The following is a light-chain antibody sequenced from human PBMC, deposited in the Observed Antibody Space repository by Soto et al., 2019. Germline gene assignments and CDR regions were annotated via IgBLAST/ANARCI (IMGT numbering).Light chain of an antibody. Sequence: EIVLTQSPGTLSLSPGERATLSCRASQSVRSSYFAWYQQKPGQAPRLLIYDASNRATGIPARFSGSGSGTDFTLTISSLEPEDFAVYYCQQRSNWPPGTFGGGTKVDIK. CDR1: QSVRSSY. CDR2: DAS. J-gene: IGKJ4*01. CDR3: QQRSNWPPGT. V-gene: IGKV3-11*01.